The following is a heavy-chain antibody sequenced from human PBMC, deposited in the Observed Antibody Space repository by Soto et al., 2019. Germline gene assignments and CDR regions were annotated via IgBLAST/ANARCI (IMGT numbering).Heavy chain of an antibody. CDR3: ARDFITMVRGVTLDYYYYYGMDV. D-gene: IGHD3-10*01. Sequence: SDTLSLTCAASDGSLRRNNMWNCVLHPPGKRLEWIGEIFLSASTYYIPSLTTRVTISVDKSKNQFSLQLSSVTAADTAVYYCARDFITMVRGVTLDYYYYYGMDVWGQGTTVTGSS. CDR1: DGSLRRNNM. CDR2: IFLSAST. J-gene: IGHJ6*02. V-gene: IGHV4-4*02.